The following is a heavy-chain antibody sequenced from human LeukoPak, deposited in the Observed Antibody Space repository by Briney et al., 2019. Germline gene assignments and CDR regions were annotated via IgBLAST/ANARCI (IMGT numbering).Heavy chain of an antibody. CDR2: IKQDGSEK. Sequence: TGGSLRLSCAASGFTFSSYWMSWVRQAPGKGLQWVASIKQDGSEKYYVDSVKGRFTISRDNAKNSLYLQMNSLRAEDTAVYYCASGYDFWSGYFGLDYWGQGTLVTVSS. D-gene: IGHD3-3*01. J-gene: IGHJ4*02. CDR1: GFTFSSYW. CDR3: ASGYDFWSGYFGLDY. V-gene: IGHV3-7*01.